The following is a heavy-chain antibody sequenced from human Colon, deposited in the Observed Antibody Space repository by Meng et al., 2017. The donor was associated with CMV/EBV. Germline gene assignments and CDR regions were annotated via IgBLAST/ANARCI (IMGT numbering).Heavy chain of an antibody. CDR1: EFTFSSYG. Sequence: GGSRRLSCAASEFTFSSYGMNWVRQAPGKGLEWVSSISNNNKYIYYADSAQGRFTISRDNARNSLYLQMNSLRVEDTAVYYCARDPLRGAQPYFDHWGQGILVTVSS. CDR2: ISNNNKYI. V-gene: IGHV3-21*01. J-gene: IGHJ4*02. CDR3: ARDPLRGAQPYFDH. D-gene: IGHD3-10*01.